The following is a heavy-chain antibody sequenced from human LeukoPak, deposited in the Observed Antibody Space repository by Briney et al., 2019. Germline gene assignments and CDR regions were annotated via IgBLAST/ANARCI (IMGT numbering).Heavy chain of an antibody. V-gene: IGHV4-4*07. D-gene: IGHD3-22*01. CDR2: IYTNGST. CDR3: ARADYYDSSGYYFLGFDY. Sequence: SETLSLTCTVSGGSISSYYWSWIRQPAGKGLEWIGRIYTNGSTNYNPSLKSRVTMSVDMSKNQFSLKLSSVTAADTAVYYCARADYYDSSGYYFLGFDYWGQGTLVTVSS. J-gene: IGHJ4*02. CDR1: GGSISSYY.